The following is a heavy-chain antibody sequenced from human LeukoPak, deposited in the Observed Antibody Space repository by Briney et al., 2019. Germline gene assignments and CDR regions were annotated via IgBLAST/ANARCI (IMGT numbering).Heavy chain of an antibody. CDR2: IYHSGST. V-gene: IGHV4-38-2*01. CDR1: GYSISSGYY. CDR3: ARTGKVGATDY. J-gene: IGHJ4*02. D-gene: IGHD1-26*01. Sequence: PSETLSLTCAVSGYSISSGYYWGWIRQPPGKGLEWIGSIYHSGSTYYNPSLKSRITISVDTSKNQFSLKLSSVTAADTAVYYCARTGKVGATDYWGQGTLVTVSS.